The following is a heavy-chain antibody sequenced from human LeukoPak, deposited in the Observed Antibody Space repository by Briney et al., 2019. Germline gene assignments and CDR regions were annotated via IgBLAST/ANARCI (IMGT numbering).Heavy chain of an antibody. D-gene: IGHD6-19*01. V-gene: IGHV3-43*02. CDR3: ARESETSGWYDY. J-gene: IGHJ4*02. CDR1: GFIFDNYA. Sequence: GGSLRLSCAAPGFIFDNYAIHWVRQAPGKSLEWVSLISGDGGSTFYADSARGRFTISRDNTRKSLSLQMSSLRSEDTALYYCARESETSGWYDYWGQGTLVTVSS. CDR2: ISGDGGST.